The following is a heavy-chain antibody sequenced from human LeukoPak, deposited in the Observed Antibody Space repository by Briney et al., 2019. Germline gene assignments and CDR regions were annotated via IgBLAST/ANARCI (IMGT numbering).Heavy chain of an antibody. CDR1: GFSFSSYA. CDR3: AKDLRTVAVPDY. CDR2: ISGSGGST. D-gene: IGHD6-19*01. V-gene: IGHV3-23*01. Sequence: YPGGSLRLSCAASGFSFSSYAVSWVRQAPGKGLEWVSAISGSGGSTYYADSVKGRFTISRDNSKNTLYLQMNSLRAEDTAVYYCAKDLRTVAVPDYWGQGTPVTVSS. J-gene: IGHJ4*02.